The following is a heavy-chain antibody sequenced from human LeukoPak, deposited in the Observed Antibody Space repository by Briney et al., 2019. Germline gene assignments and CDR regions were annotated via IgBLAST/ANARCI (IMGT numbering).Heavy chain of an antibody. CDR1: GFTFSGHW. J-gene: IGHJ5*02. CDR3: ARRSHDSFGYYWISS. V-gene: IGHV3-7*01. D-gene: IGHD3-22*01. CDR2: IRQDGSVK. Sequence: GGSLRLSCAASGFTFSGHWMTWVRQAPGKGLQWVASIRQDGSVKYYVDSVQGRFIISRDNAMNSLYLQMNSLRAEDTAVYYCARRSHDSFGYYWISSWGQGTLVTVSS.